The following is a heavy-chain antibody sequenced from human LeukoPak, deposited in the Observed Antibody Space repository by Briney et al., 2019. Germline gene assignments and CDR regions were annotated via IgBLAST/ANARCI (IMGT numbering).Heavy chain of an antibody. V-gene: IGHV3-23*01. D-gene: IGHD3-10*01. Sequence: PGRSLRLSCAASGFTFDDYAMSWVRQAPGKGLEWVSAISGSGDSTYFADSVKGRFTISRDNSKNTLYLQINSLRVEDTAVYYCAKVTWGTGETGDYWGQGTLVTVSS. J-gene: IGHJ4*02. CDR1: GFTFDDYA. CDR2: ISGSGDST. CDR3: AKVTWGTGETGDY.